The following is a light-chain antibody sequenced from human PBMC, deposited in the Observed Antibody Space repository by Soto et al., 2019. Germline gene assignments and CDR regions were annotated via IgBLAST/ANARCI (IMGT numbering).Light chain of an antibody. CDR1: QSVSSY. CDR2: DVL. V-gene: IGKV3-11*01. Sequence: EIVLTQSPATLSLSPGERATLSCRASQSVSSYLAWYQQKPGQAPRLLIYDVLNRATGIPARFSGSGSGTDFTLTISSLEPEDFAVYYCLQRSAWPWTFGQGTKVEVK. J-gene: IGKJ1*01. CDR3: LQRSAWPWT.